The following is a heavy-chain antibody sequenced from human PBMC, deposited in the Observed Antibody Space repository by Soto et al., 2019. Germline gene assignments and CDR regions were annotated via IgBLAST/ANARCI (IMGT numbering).Heavy chain of an antibody. CDR1: GFTFSDYY. V-gene: IGHV3-11*01. D-gene: IGHD6-6*01. J-gene: IGHJ3*02. Sequence: QVQLVESGGGLVKPGGSLRLSCAASGFTFSDYYMSWIRQAPGKGLEWVSYISSSGSTIYYADSVKGRFTISRDNAKNSLYLQMNSLRAEDTAVYDGAREMIAARPRQDAFDSGGQGTMVTVSS. CDR2: ISSSGSTI. CDR3: AREMIAARPRQDAFDS.